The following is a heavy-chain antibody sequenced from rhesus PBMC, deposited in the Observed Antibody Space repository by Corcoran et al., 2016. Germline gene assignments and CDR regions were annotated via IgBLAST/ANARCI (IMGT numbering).Heavy chain of an antibody. Sequence: QVQLQESGPGVVKPSETLSLTCAVSGGSISGIYGWSWFRQSPGKGLGWIWYIYGSSASTNYNPTLQGRVTISRDASKNQFSLTLSSVTAADKAIYYCARDLYTSGLLDFWGQGVLVTVSS. J-gene: IGHJ4*01. CDR1: GGSISGIYG. CDR2: IYGSSAST. CDR3: ARDLYTSGLLDF. D-gene: IGHD6-31*01. V-gene: IGHV4-76*01.